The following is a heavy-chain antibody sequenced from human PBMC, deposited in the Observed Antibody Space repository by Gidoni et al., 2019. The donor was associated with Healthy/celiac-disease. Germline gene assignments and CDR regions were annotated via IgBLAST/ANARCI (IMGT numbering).Heavy chain of an antibody. Sequence: VQLHQWGAGLLKPSETLSLPCAVYGGSFSGSYWSWIRQPPGKGLEWIGEINHSGSTNYNPSLKSRVTISVDTSKNQFSLKLSSVTAADTAVYYCARGPLGYCSSTSCRLFDPWGQGTLVTVSS. J-gene: IGHJ5*02. V-gene: IGHV4-34*01. CDR3: ARGPLGYCSSTSCRLFDP. D-gene: IGHD2-2*01. CDR1: GGSFSGSY. CDR2: INHSGST.